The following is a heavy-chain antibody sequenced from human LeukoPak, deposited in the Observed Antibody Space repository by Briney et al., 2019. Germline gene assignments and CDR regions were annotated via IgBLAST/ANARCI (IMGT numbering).Heavy chain of an antibody. D-gene: IGHD1-26*01. V-gene: IGHV4-4*07. Sequence: SETLSLTCTVSGGSISSFYWSWIRQPAGKGLEWIGRIYTTGSTNYDPSLKSRVTMSVDTSKNQFSLKLSSVTAADTAVYYCAREDSGSYLGYFDYWGQGTLVTVSS. J-gene: IGHJ4*02. CDR2: IYTTGST. CDR1: GGSISSFY. CDR3: AREDSGSYLGYFDY.